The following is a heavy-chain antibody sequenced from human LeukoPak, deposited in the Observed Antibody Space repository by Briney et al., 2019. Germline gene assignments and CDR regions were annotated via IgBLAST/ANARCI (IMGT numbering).Heavy chain of an antibody. CDR1: GFTFSNAW. CDR3: TRYDDYYYYYMDV. Sequence: GGSLRLSCAASGFTFSNAWMSWVRQAPGKGLEWVGFIRSKAYGGTTEYAASVKGRFTISRDDSKSIAYLQMNSLKTEDTAVYYCTRYDDYYYYYMDVWGKGTTVTISS. CDR2: IRSKAYGGTT. D-gene: IGHD3-16*01. J-gene: IGHJ6*03. V-gene: IGHV3-49*04.